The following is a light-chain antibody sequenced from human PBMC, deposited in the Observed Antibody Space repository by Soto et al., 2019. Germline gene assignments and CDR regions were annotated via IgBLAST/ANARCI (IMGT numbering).Light chain of an antibody. CDR3: AVWDDSLDAEV. CDR2: HDD. CDR1: SSNIGNNA. Sequence: QSVLTQPPSVSEAPRQRVTISCSGRSSNIGNNAVNWYQQLPGKAPKRLIYHDDLLPSGVSDRFSGSKSRTSASLAISGLQSEDEADYYCAVWDDSLDAEVFGGGTKLTVL. J-gene: IGLJ2*01. V-gene: IGLV1-36*01.